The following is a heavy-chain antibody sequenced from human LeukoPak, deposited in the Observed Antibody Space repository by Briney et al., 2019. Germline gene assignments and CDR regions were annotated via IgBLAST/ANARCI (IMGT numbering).Heavy chain of an antibody. CDR2: IKADGSEK. CDR3: ARGGESRAILQQ. Sequence: GGSLRLSCAASGFTFSNYWMHWVRQAPGKGLEWVANIKADGSEKDCVDSVKGRFIISRDNAKKSLYLQMNSLRVEDTAVYYCARGGESRAILQQWGQGTLVTVSS. CDR1: GFTFSNYW. V-gene: IGHV3-7*04. J-gene: IGHJ4*02. D-gene: IGHD3-16*01.